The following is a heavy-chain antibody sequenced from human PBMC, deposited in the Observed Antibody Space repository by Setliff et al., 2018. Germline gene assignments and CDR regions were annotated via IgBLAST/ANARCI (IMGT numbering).Heavy chain of an antibody. V-gene: IGHV3-48*03. CDR2: ISSSGSTI. CDR1: GFTFSTYE. J-gene: IGHJ4*02. CDR3: ARYSSGWFFDY. Sequence: LRLSCAASGFTFSTYEMNWVRQAPGKGLEWVSYISSSGSTIYYVDSVKGRFTISRDNAKNSLYLQMNSLRAEDTAVYYCARYSSGWFFDYWGQGTPVTVS. D-gene: IGHD6-19*01.